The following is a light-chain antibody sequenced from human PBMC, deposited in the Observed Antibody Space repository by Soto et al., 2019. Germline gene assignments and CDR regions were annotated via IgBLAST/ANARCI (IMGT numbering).Light chain of an antibody. V-gene: IGKV1-9*01. CDR2: AAS. CDR1: QGISSY. CDR3: QQLNSYPIT. Sequence: IQLTQSPSSLSASVGDRVTITCRASQGISSYLAWYQQKPGKAPKLLIYAASTLQSGVPSRFSGSGSGTDFTLIIIILQPEDFATYYCQQLNSYPITFGQGTRLEIK. J-gene: IGKJ5*01.